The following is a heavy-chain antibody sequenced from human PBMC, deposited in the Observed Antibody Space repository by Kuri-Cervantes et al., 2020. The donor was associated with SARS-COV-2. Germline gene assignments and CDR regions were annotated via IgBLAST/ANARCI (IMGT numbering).Heavy chain of an antibody. Sequence: SETLSLTCAVSGYSISSGYYWGWIRQPPGKGLEWIGEINHSRSTNYNPSLKSRVTISVDTSKNQFSLKLSSVTAADTAVYYCARVTNWGYYFDYWGQGTLVTVSS. J-gene: IGHJ4*02. CDR1: GYSISSGYY. CDR3: ARVTNWGYYFDY. V-gene: IGHV4-38-2*01. CDR2: INHSRST. D-gene: IGHD7-27*01.